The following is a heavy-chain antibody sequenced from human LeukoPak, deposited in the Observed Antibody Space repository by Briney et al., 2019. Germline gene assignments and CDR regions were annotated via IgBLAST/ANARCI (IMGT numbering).Heavy chain of an antibody. CDR3: AREPEPEIGVLWFGLYGMDV. J-gene: IGHJ6*02. CDR2: ISSSSSYI. CDR1: GFTFSSYS. Sequence: GGSLRLSCAASGFTFSSYSMNWVRQAPGKGLEWVSSISSSSSYIYYADSVKGRFTISRDNAKNSLYLQMNSLRAEDTAVYYCAREPEPEIGVLWFGLYGMDVWGQGITVTVSS. V-gene: IGHV3-21*01. D-gene: IGHD3-10*01.